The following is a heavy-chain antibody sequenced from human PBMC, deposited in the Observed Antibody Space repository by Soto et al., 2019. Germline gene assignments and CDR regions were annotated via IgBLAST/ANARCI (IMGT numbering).Heavy chain of an antibody. Sequence: SVKVSSKASGGTFSSCAISWVRQAPGQGLEWMGGIIPIFGTANYAQKFQGRVTITADESTSTAYMELSSLRSEDTAVYYCARGCGSSTSCTPGYWGKGTLVTVSA. CDR1: GGTFSSCA. CDR3: ARGCGSSTSCTPGY. CDR2: IIPIFGTA. J-gene: IGHJ4*02. D-gene: IGHD2-2*01. V-gene: IGHV1-69*13.